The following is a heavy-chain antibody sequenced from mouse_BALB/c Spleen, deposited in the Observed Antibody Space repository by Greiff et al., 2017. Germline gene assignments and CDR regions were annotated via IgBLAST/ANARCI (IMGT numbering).Heavy chain of an antibody. CDR2: IDPANGNT. Sequence: EVKLQESGAELVKPGASVKLSCTASGFNIKDTYMHWVKQRPEQGLEWIGRIDPANGNTKYDPKFQGKATITADTSSNTAYLQLSSLTSEDTAVYYCAGYYRYDEWGQGTLVTVSA. J-gene: IGHJ3*02. CDR3: AGYYRYDE. CDR1: GFNIKDTY. D-gene: IGHD2-14*01. V-gene: IGHV14-3*02.